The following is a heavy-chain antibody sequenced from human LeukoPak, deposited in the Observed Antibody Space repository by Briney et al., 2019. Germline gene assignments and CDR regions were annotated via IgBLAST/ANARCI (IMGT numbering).Heavy chain of an antibody. Sequence: GGALRLSCAASGFTFRSYTMNWVRQTPGKGLEWVSSIRSSGTDIYYADSVKGRFTMFRDNAKNSLYLQMNSLTVEDTAVYYCARGVPASVAGSVDYWGQGTLVTVSS. D-gene: IGHD6-19*01. V-gene: IGHV3-21*01. CDR1: GFTFRSYT. CDR2: IRSSGTDI. CDR3: ARGVPASVAGSVDY. J-gene: IGHJ4*02.